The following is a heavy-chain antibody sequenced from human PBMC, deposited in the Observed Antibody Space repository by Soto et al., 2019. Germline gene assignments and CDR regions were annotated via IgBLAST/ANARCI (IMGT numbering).Heavy chain of an antibody. J-gene: IGHJ6*02. CDR1: GYTFTGYY. CDR3: ARGVAMIRDYYYYYYVMDV. CDR2: INPNSGGT. Sequence: ASVKVSCKASGYTFTGYYMHWVRQAPGQGLEWMGWINPNSGGTNYAQKFQGWVTMTRDTSISTAYMELSRLRSDDTAVYYCARGVAMIRDYYYYYYVMDVWGQGTTVTVSS. D-gene: IGHD5-12*01. V-gene: IGHV1-2*04.